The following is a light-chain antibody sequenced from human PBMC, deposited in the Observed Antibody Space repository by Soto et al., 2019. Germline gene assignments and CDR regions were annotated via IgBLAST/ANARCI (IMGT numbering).Light chain of an antibody. CDR3: QKYNSAPQLT. CDR1: QDISNY. V-gene: IGKV1-27*01. J-gene: IGKJ4*01. CDR2: AAS. Sequence: DIQMTQSPSSLSASVGDRVTITCRASQDISNYLAWYHQKPGKVPKLLIYAASTLQSGVPSRFSGSGSGTDFTLTISSLQPEDVATYYCQKYNSAPQLTFGGGTKVEIK.